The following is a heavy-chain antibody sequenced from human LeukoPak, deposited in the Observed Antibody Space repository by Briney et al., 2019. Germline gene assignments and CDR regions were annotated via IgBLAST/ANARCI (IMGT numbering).Heavy chain of an antibody. D-gene: IGHD2-2*01. Sequence: ASVKVSCKASGYTFTSYDINWVRQATGQGLEWMGWMYPNSGNTGYAQKFQGRVTMTRNTSISTAYMELSSLRSEDTAVYYCARGRSTSSPFDPWGQGTLVTVSS. CDR3: ARGRSTSSPFDP. CDR1: GYTFTSYD. V-gene: IGHV1-8*01. CDR2: MYPNSGNT. J-gene: IGHJ5*02.